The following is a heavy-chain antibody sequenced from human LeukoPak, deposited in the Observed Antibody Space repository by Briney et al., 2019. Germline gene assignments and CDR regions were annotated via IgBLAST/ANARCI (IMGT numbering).Heavy chain of an antibody. CDR3: ASHLRLDAFDI. Sequence: SETLSLTCAVYGGSFSGFYWSWIRQPPGKGLEWIGEINHSGSTNYNPSLKGRVTISEDTSKKQFSLKLSSVTAADTAVYYCASHLRLDAFDIWGQGTMVTVSS. CDR1: GGSFSGFY. J-gene: IGHJ3*02. D-gene: IGHD3-16*01. CDR2: INHSGST. V-gene: IGHV4-34*01.